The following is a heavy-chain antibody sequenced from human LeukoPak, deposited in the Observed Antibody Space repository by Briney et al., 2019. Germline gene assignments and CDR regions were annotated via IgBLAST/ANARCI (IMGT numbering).Heavy chain of an antibody. J-gene: IGHJ3*02. CDR1: GSISSYY. D-gene: IGHD2-2*01. CDR3: ARQKCTSTSCLTKNAFDI. V-gene: IGHV4-4*09. CDR2: IYTSGST. Sequence: SETLSLTCTVSGSISSYYWSWIRQPPGKGLEWIGYIYTSGSTNYNPSFKSRVTISVDTSKNQFSLDLSSVTAADTAVYYCARQKCTSTSCLTKNAFDIWGQGTMVTVSS.